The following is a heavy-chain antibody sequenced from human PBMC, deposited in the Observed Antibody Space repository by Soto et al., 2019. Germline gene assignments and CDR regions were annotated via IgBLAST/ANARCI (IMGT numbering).Heavy chain of an antibody. D-gene: IGHD3-10*01. CDR2: IIPIFGTA. J-gene: IGHJ4*02. CDR3: ARSPVGDYGSGSYSGYFDY. Sequence: GASVKVSCKASGGTFSSYAISWVRQAPGQGLEWMGGIIPIFGTANYAQKFQGRVTITADESTSTAYMELSSLRSEDTAVYYCARSPVGDYGSGSYSGYFDYWGQGTLVTVSS. V-gene: IGHV1-69*13. CDR1: GGTFSSYA.